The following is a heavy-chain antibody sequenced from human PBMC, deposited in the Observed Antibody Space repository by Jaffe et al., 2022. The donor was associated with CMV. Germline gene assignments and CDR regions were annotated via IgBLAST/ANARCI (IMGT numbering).Heavy chain of an antibody. D-gene: IGHD3-22*01. CDR3: ARHVTPPSARLTMRVVPRHYYYMDV. V-gene: IGHV4-39*01. CDR1: GGSVSSSIYY. CDR2: IYYSGST. J-gene: IGHJ6*03. Sequence: QLQLQESGPGLVKPSETLSLTCTVSGGSVSSSIYYWGWIRQPPGKGLEWIGNIYYSGSTYYNSSLKSRVTISVDTSKNQFSLKLSSVTAADTAMYYCARHVTPPSARLTMRVVPRHYYYMDVWGKGTTVTVS.